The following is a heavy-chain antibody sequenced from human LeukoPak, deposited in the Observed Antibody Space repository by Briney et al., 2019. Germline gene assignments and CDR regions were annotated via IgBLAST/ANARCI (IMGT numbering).Heavy chain of an antibody. Sequence: PSETLSLTCAVYGGSFSGYCWSWIRQPPGKGLEWIGEINHSGSTNYNPSLKSRVTISVDTSKNQFSLKLSSVTAADTAVYYCAHFDSSGGPDYWGQGALVTVSS. J-gene: IGHJ4*02. V-gene: IGHV4-34*01. CDR3: AHFDSSGGPDY. D-gene: IGHD3-22*01. CDR2: INHSGST. CDR1: GGSFSGYC.